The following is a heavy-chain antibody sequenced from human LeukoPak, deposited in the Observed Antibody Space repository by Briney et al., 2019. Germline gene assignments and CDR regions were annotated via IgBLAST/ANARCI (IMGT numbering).Heavy chain of an antibody. D-gene: IGHD1-14*01. CDR1: GFTFSSHW. CDR3: ARGVTYLYFDY. J-gene: IGHJ4*02. Sequence: PGGSLRLSCAASGFTFSSHWMTWVRQAPEKGLEWVATIKQDGSDKYYVDSVKGRFTISRDDAKNSLYLQMNSLRAEDTAVYYCARGVTYLYFDYWGQGTLVTVPS. CDR2: IKQDGSDK. V-gene: IGHV3-7*01.